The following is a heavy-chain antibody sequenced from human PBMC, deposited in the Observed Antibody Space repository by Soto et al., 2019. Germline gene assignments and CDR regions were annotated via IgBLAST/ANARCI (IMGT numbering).Heavy chain of an antibody. Sequence: QLQLQESGPGLVKPSETLSLTCTVSGGSISSSSYYWGWIRQPPGKGLEWIGSIYYSGSTYYNPSLKSRVTISVDTSKNQFSLKLSSVTAADTAVYYCARRVRDILTGYAYFDYWGQGTLVTVSP. J-gene: IGHJ4*02. D-gene: IGHD3-9*01. CDR1: GGSISSSSYY. CDR3: ARRVRDILTGYAYFDY. CDR2: IYYSGST. V-gene: IGHV4-39*01.